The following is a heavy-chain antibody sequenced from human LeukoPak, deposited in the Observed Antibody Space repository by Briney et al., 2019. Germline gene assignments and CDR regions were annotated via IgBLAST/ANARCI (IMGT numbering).Heavy chain of an antibody. V-gene: IGHV1-8*01. CDR2: MNPNSGNT. J-gene: IGHJ5*02. D-gene: IGHD1-14*01. Sequence: ASVKVSCKASGYTFTSHDINWVRQATGQGLEWMGWMNPNSGNTGYAQKFQGRVTMSRNTSISTAYMELSSLRSEGTAVYYCNRGGNWFDPWGQGTLVTVSS. CDR1: GYTFTSHD. CDR3: NRGGNWFDP.